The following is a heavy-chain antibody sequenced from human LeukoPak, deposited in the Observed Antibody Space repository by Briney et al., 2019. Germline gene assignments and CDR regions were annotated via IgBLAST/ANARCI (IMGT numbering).Heavy chain of an antibody. CDR3: AKDRAGINLVRGVITGVMGV. V-gene: IGHV3-7*01. D-gene: IGHD3-10*01. Sequence: GGSLRLSCAASGFTFSSYWMNWARQAPGKGLEWVASINHNGNVNYYVDSVKGRFTISRDNAKNSLYLQMNSLRAEDTAVYYCAKDRAGINLVRGVITGVMGVWGQGTTVTVSS. CDR1: GFTFSSYW. J-gene: IGHJ6*02. CDR2: INHNGNVN.